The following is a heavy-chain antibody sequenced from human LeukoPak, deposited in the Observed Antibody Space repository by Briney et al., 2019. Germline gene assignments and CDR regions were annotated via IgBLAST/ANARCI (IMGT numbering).Heavy chain of an antibody. D-gene: IGHD4-17*01. CDR2: ISYIGRT. CDR1: DDSFSSHY. CDR3: ARDLVTVTKGFDI. V-gene: IGHV4-59*11. Sequence: SETLSLTCAVSDDSFSSHYWTWIRQPPGKGLEWIGYISYIGRTNYNPSLKSRVTISIDTSKDQFSLKLTSVTAADTAVYYCARDLVTVTKGFDIWGQGTMVSVSS. J-gene: IGHJ3*02.